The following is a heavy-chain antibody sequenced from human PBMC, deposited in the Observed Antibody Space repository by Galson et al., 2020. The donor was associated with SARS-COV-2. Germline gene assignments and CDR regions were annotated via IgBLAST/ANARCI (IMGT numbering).Heavy chain of an antibody. CDR3: ARGLLSQKSVDY. CDR1: GFTFSSYA. J-gene: IGHJ4*02. V-gene: IGHV3-23*01. CDR2: ISGGGATT. Sequence: GESLKISCAASGFTFSSYAMNWVRQAPGKGLEWVSAISGGGATTYYADSVKGRFTISRDNSKNNVYLQVNSLRAEDTAVYFCARGLLSQKSVDYWGQGTLVTVSS.